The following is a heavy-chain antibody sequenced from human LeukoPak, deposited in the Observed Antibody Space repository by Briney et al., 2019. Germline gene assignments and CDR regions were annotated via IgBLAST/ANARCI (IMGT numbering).Heavy chain of an antibody. V-gene: IGHV4-59*12. J-gene: IGHJ6*02. Sequence: PSETLSLTCTVSGGSISSYYWSWIRQPPGKGLEWIGYIYYSGSTNYNPSLKSRVTISVDTSKNQFSLKLSSVTAADTAVYYCARGYCSSTSCYGYYYYGMDVWGQGTTVTVSS. D-gene: IGHD2-2*01. CDR2: IYYSGST. CDR1: GGSISSYY. CDR3: ARGYCSSTSCYGYYYYGMDV.